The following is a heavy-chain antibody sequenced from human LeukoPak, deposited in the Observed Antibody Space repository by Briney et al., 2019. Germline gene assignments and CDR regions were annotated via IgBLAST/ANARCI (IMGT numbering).Heavy chain of an antibody. D-gene: IGHD3-10*01. CDR3: ARGGDYYGSGTPPAL. Sequence: SETLSLTCTVSGGSISSGGYYWSWIRQPPGKGLEWIGYIYYSGSTNYNPSLKSRVTISVDTSKNQFSLKLSSVTAADTAVYYCARGGDYYGSGTPPALWGQGTLVTVSS. CDR2: IYYSGST. J-gene: IGHJ4*02. V-gene: IGHV4-61*08. CDR1: GGSISSGGYY.